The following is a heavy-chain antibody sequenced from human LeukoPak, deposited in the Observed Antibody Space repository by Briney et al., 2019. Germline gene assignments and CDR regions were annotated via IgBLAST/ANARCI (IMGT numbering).Heavy chain of an antibody. CDR1: GGSISSGDYY. CDR2: IYYSGST. V-gene: IGHV4-30-4*01. D-gene: IGHD3-3*01. CDR3: ARQIYDFWRMDV. Sequence: SETLSLTCTVSGGSISSGDYYWSWIRQPPGKGLEWIGYIYYSGSTYYNPSLKSRVTISVDTSKNQFSLKLSSVTAADTAVYYCARQIYDFWRMDVWGQGTTVTVSS. J-gene: IGHJ6*02.